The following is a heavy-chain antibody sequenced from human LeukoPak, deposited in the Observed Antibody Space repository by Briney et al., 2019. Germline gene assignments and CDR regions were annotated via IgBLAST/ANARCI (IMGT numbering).Heavy chain of an antibody. J-gene: IGHJ4*02. D-gene: IGHD3-22*01. V-gene: IGHV3-21*01. CDR1: GFTFSSYS. CDR3: ARLMKAGDSSGYS. CDR2: ISSSSSYI. Sequence: GGSLRLSCAASGFTFSSYSMNWVRQAPGKGLEWVSSISSSSSYIYYADSVKGRFTISRDNAKNSLYLQMNSLRAEDTAVYYCARLMKAGDSSGYSWGQGTLVTVSS.